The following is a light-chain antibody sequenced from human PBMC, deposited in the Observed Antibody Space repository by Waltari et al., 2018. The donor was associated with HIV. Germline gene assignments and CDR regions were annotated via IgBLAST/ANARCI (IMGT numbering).Light chain of an antibody. CDR1: ELPTHY. V-gene: IGLV3-25*03. Sequence: SYDLTQPPSVSVSPGQTARIACSGDELPTHYSYWYQQRPGQAPVLLIYKDNERPSGIPERFSGSSSGTTVTLTITGVQADDEADYWCQSADSSGAWVFGGGTKLTVL. CDR3: QSADSSGAWV. CDR2: KDN. J-gene: IGLJ3*02.